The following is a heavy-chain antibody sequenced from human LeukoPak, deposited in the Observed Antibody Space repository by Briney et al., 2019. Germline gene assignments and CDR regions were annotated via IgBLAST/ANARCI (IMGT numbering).Heavy chain of an antibody. CDR1: GFSFSSFS. V-gene: IGHV3-21*01. CDR2: ISGGSSFT. D-gene: IGHD3-10*01. CDR3: AKDRGIISDY. J-gene: IGHJ4*02. Sequence: GGSLRLSCAASGFSFSSFSMNWVRQAPRKGLEWVSYISGGSSFTYYVDSVKGRFTISRDNAKNSLYLQMNSLRAEDTAVYYCAKDRGIISDYWGQGTLVTVSS.